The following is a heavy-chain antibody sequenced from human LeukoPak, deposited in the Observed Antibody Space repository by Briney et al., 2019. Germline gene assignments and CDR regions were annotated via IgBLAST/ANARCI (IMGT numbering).Heavy chain of an antibody. J-gene: IGHJ4*02. Sequence: GGSLRLSCAASGFTFSSYSMNWVRQAPGKGLEWVSSISSSSSYIYYADSVKGRFTISRDNAKNSLYLQMNSLRAEDTAVYYCARDQDIVVVPAAALDYWGQGTLVTVSS. CDR2: ISSSSSYI. CDR3: ARDQDIVVVPAAALDY. V-gene: IGHV3-21*01. CDR1: GFTFSSYS. D-gene: IGHD2-2*01.